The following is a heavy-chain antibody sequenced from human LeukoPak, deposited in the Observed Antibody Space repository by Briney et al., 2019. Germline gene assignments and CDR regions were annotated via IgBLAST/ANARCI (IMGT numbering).Heavy chain of an antibody. Sequence: GGSLRLSCAASGFTFSSYAMSWVRQAPGKGLEWVSAISGSGGSTYYADSVRGRFTISRDNSKNTLYLQMNSLRAEDTAVYYCAKDHYSSGWYPTPFDYWGQGTLVTVSS. CDR1: GFTFSSYA. D-gene: IGHD6-19*01. CDR3: AKDHYSSGWYPTPFDY. V-gene: IGHV3-23*01. J-gene: IGHJ4*02. CDR2: ISGSGGST.